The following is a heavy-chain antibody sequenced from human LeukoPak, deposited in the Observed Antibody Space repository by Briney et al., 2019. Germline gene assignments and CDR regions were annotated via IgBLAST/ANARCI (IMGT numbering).Heavy chain of an antibody. CDR2: IYPGDSDT. Sequence: GESLKISCKGSGYSFTSYWIGWVRQMPGKGLEWMGIIYPGDSDTRYSPSFQGQVTISADKSISTAYLQWSSLKASDTAMYYCARHDHPGMRSDWFDPWGQGTLVTVSS. V-gene: IGHV5-51*01. CDR1: GYSFTSYW. CDR3: ARHDHPGMRSDWFDP. D-gene: IGHD6-13*01. J-gene: IGHJ5*02.